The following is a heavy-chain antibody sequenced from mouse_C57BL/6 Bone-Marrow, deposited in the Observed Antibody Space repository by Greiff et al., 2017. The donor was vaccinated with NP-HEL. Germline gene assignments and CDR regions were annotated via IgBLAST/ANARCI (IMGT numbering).Heavy chain of an antibody. V-gene: IGHV1-4*01. J-gene: IGHJ4*01. CDR2: INPSSGYT. D-gene: IGHD1-1*01. Sequence: QVQLQQSGAELARPGASVKMSCKASGYTFTSYTMHWVKQRPGQGLEWIGYINPSSGYTKYNQKFKDKATLTADKSSSTAYMQLSSLTSEDSAVYYCASNASITTVVEGAMDYWGQGTSVTVSS. CDR1: GYTFTSYT. CDR3: ASNASITTVVEGAMDY.